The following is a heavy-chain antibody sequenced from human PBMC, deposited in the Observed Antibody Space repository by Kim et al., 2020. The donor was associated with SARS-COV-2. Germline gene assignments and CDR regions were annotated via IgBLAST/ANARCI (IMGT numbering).Heavy chain of an antibody. CDR1: GGTFSSYA. V-gene: IGHV1-69*04. CDR3: ARTPGGPGPAADFDY. CDR2: IIPILGIA. D-gene: IGHD6-13*01. Sequence: SVKVSCKASGGTFSSYAISWVRQAPGQGLEWMGRIIPILGIANYAQKFQGRVTITADKSTSTAYMELSSLRSEDTAVYYCARTPGGPGPAADFDYWGQGTLVTVSS. J-gene: IGHJ4*02.